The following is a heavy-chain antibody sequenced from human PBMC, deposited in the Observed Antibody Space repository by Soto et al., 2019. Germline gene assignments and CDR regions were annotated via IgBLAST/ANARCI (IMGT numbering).Heavy chain of an antibody. D-gene: IGHD4-17*01. Sequence: QLQLQESGPGLVKPSENLSLTCTVSGGSISSSSYYWGWIRQPPGKGLEWIGSIYYSGSTYYNPSHKSRVPISVDPSKNRFSLKLSSVTAADTAVYYCARVTLTTLGADWFEPWGQGTLVTVSS. V-gene: IGHV4-39*01. CDR3: ARVTLTTLGADWFEP. CDR1: GGSISSSSYY. CDR2: IYYSGST. J-gene: IGHJ5*02.